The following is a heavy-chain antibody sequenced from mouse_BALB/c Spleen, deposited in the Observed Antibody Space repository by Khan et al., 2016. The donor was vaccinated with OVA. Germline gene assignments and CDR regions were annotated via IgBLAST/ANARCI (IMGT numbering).Heavy chain of an antibody. Sequence: EVELVESGGGLVQPGGSRKLSCAASGFTFSSFGIHWVRHAPKKGLEWVAYISSGSSTIYYVDTVKYRFTISRDIPKNTLFLQMTSLRSEDTAMYYCARSGGNFHWYFDVWGAGTSVTVSS. J-gene: IGHJ1*01. CDR1: GFTFSSFG. D-gene: IGHD2-1*01. CDR2: ISSGSSTI. V-gene: IGHV5-17*02. CDR3: ARSGGNFHWYFDV.